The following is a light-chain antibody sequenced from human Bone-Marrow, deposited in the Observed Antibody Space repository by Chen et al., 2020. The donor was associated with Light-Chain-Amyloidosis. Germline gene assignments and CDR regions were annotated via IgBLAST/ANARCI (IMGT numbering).Light chain of an antibody. CDR2: RDT. CDR1: DLPTKY. Sequence: SYELTQPPSVSVSPGPTARITCSGDDLPTKYAYWYQQKPGQAPVLVIHRDTERPSGISERFSGSSSGTTATLNISGGQAEDEADYHCQSADSSGTYEVIFGGGTKLTVL. CDR3: QSADSSGTYEVI. V-gene: IGLV3-25*03. J-gene: IGLJ2*01.